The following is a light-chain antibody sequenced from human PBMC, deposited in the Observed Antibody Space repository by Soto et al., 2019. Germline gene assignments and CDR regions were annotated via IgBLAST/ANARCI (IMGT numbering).Light chain of an antibody. CDR3: SSYTSSSTYV. J-gene: IGLJ1*01. CDR1: SSDVGGYNY. Sequence: QSVLTQPASVSGSPGQSITISCTGTSSDVGGYNYVSWYQQHPGKAPKLMIYDVSSRPSGVSDRFSGCKSGNTASLTISGLQAEDEADYYCSSYTSSSTYVFGTGTKVTVL. V-gene: IGLV2-14*01. CDR2: DVS.